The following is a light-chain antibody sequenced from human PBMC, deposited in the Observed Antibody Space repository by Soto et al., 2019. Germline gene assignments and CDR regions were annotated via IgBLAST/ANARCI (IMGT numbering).Light chain of an antibody. J-gene: IGKJ2*01. Sequence: EIVMTQSPATLSVSPGEGATLSCRASQSVGSKLAWYQHKPGQAPRLLIFGVSTRANGVPARFSGSGSGTDFSLTISSLESEDFAVYYCQQYSDRPPDYTFGQGTKLEIK. V-gene: IGKV3-15*01. CDR2: GVS. CDR1: QSVGSK. CDR3: QQYSDRPPDYT.